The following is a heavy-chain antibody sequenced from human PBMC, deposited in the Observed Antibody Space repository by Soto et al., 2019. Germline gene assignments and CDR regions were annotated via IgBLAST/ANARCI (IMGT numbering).Heavy chain of an antibody. J-gene: IGHJ4*02. CDR2: IIPILGIA. CDR3: ARAEWESSINFFDY. CDR1: GDTFSSYA. Sequence: ASVKVSCKAYGDTFSSYAISWVRQAPGQGLERMGRIIPILGIANNAQKFQGRVTITADKSTRTAYMNLSILRSEDTAVYYCARAEWESSINFFDYWGRGTFVTVSS. V-gene: IGHV1-69*04. D-gene: IGHD1-26*01.